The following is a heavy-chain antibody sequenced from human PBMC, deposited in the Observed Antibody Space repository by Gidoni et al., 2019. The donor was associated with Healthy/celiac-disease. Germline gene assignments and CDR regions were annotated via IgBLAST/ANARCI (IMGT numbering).Heavy chain of an antibody. CDR2: ISGSGGST. D-gene: IGHD6-6*01. Sequence: EVQLLESGGGLVQPGGSLRLARAASGFPFSSYAMSWVREAPGRGLEWVSAISGSGGSTYYADSVKGRFTISRDNSKNTLYLQMNSLRAEDTAVYYCAKSLHQGPYSSSSLEDYWGQGTLVTVSS. J-gene: IGHJ4*02. CDR3: AKSLHQGPYSSSSLEDY. V-gene: IGHV3-23*01. CDR1: GFPFSSYA.